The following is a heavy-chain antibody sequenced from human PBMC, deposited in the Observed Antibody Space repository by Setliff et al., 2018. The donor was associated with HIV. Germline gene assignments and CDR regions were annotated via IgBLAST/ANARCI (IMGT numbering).Heavy chain of an antibody. D-gene: IGHD5-18*01. J-gene: IGHJ1*01. CDR1: GFTFSIYG. V-gene: IGHV3-30*02. CDR2: IRYDGSNK. Sequence: QPGGSLRLSCEVSGFTFSIYGMHWVRQAPGKGLEWVAFIRYDGSNKYYVDSVKGRFTISRDNSKYTLYLQMNSLRPEDTAVYYCAKDAGSYSYVHEYFQHWGQGTLVTVSS. CDR3: AKDAGSYSYVHEYFQH.